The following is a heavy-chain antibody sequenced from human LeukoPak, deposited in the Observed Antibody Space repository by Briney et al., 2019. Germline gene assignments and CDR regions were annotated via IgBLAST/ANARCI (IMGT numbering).Heavy chain of an antibody. CDR3: ARHYDAGKDDAFHM. J-gene: IGHJ3*02. CDR2: ISAYNGDT. D-gene: IGHD3-10*01. Sequence: ASVKVSCKASGYTFINYGISWVRQAPGQGLEWMGWISAYNGDTNYAQKVQGRVTMTTETSTSTVYMELRSLRSDDTAVYYCARHYDAGKDDAFHMWGQGTMVTVSS. V-gene: IGHV1-18*01. CDR1: GYTFINYG.